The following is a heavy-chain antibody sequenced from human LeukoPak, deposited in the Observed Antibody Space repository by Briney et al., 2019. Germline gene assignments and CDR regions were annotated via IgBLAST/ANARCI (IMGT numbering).Heavy chain of an antibody. CDR3: ARLASGSYGPLTPFDY. CDR1: GGSISSYY. CDR2: IYYSGST. D-gene: IGHD1-26*01. Sequence: SETLSLTCTVSGGSISSYYWSWIRQPPGEGLEWIGDIYYSGSTNYNPSLKSRVTISVDTSKNQFSLRLSSVTAADTAVYYSARLASGSYGPLTPFDYWGQGTLVTVSS. J-gene: IGHJ4*02. V-gene: IGHV4-59*08.